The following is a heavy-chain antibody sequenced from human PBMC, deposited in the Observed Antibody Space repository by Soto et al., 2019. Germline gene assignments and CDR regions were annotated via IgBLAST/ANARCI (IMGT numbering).Heavy chain of an antibody. J-gene: IGHJ4*02. CDR3: ERSIAVAGLDY. CDR1: GFSFSTYA. V-gene: IGHV3-30-3*01. Sequence: GWSLRLSCAASGFSFSTYAMHWVRQAPGKGLEWVAVISNDGGKKYFGDSVKGRFTISRDNSRNTVYLQMNRLRDEDTAVYYCERSIAVAGLDYWGQGTQVTVSP. D-gene: IGHD6-19*01. CDR2: ISNDGGKK.